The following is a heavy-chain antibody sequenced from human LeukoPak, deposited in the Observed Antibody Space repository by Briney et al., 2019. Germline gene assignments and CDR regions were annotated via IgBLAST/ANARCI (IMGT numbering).Heavy chain of an antibody. CDR1: GGSISSYY. D-gene: IGHD5-12*01. J-gene: IGHJ3*02. CDR3: AREIGRGAFDI. CDR2: IYYSGST. V-gene: IGHV4-59*01. Sequence: PSETLSLTCTVSGGSISSYYWSWIRQPPGKGLEWIGYIYYSGSTNYNPSLKSRVTISVDTSKNQFSLKLSSVTAADTAVYYCAREIGRGAFDIWGQGTMVTVSS.